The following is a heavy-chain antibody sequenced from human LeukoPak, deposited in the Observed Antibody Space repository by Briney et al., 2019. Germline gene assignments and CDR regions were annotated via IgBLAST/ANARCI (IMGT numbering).Heavy chain of an antibody. D-gene: IGHD4-11*01. V-gene: IGHV1-69*05. CDR1: GGTFSSYA. Sequence: SVKVSCKASGGTFSSYAISWVRQAPGQGLEWMGGIIPIFGTANYAQKFRGRVTITTDESTSTAYMELSSLRSEDTAVYYCASTVTTLSDYYYYMDVWGKGTTVAVSS. CDR2: IIPIFGTA. J-gene: IGHJ6*03. CDR3: ASTVTTLSDYYYYMDV.